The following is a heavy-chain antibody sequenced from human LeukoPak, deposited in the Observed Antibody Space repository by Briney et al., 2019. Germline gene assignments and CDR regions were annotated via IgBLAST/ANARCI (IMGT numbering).Heavy chain of an antibody. J-gene: IGHJ4*02. CDR1: GFTFGDYG. CDR3: TGSFGELSFFAH. CDR2: IRSEAYGGTT. Sequence: PGGSLRLSCTASGFTFGDYGMSWVRQAPGKGLEWVGFIRSEAYGGTTEYAASVKGRFTISRDDSKSIAYLQVNSLKTEDTAVYYCTGSFGELSFFAHWGQGTLVTVSS. V-gene: IGHV3-49*04. D-gene: IGHD3-10*01.